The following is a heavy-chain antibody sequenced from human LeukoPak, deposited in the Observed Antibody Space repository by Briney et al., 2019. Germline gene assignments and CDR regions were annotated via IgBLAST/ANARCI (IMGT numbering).Heavy chain of an antibody. Sequence: GGSLRLSCAASGFTFNSYGMHWVRQAPGKGLEWVAVISYDGSNKYYADSVKGRFTISRDNSKNTLYLQMNSLRAEDTAVYYCAKAMYIVLVPADIDYWGQGTLVTVSS. D-gene: IGHD2-2*01. CDR1: GFTFNSYG. J-gene: IGHJ4*02. CDR2: ISYDGSNK. CDR3: AKAMYIVLVPADIDY. V-gene: IGHV3-30*18.